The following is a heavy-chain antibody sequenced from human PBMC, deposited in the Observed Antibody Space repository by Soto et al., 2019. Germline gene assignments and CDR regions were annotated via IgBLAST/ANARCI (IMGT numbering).Heavy chain of an antibody. CDR3: ARGQLWLRTYDY. J-gene: IGHJ4*02. CDR1: GGSISSSSYY. Sequence: WETLSLTCTVSGGSISSSSYYWGWIRQPPGKRLEWIGSIYYSGSTYYNPSLKSRVTISVDTSKNQFSVKLSSVTAADTAVYYCARGQLWLRTYDYWGQGTLVTVSS. CDR2: IYYSGST. V-gene: IGHV4-39*01. D-gene: IGHD5-18*01.